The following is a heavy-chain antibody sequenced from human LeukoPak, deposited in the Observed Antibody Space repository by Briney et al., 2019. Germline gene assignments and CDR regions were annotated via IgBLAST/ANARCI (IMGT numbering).Heavy chain of an antibody. CDR2: IRSKDNDGTT. Sequence: GGSLRLSCTASEFTFGDYAISWVRQAPGKGREWLGFIRSKDNDGTTDYAASVKGRFIISRDDSKGVAYLQMNDLKTQDTAVYYCTRDRWGGDYISRGMDVWGKGTTVTISS. D-gene: IGHD4-17*01. CDR3: TRDRWGGDYISRGMDV. CDR1: EFTFGDYA. J-gene: IGHJ6*04. V-gene: IGHV3-49*04.